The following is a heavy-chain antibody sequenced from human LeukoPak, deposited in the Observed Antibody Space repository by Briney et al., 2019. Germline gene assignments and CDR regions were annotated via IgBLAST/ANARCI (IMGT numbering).Heavy chain of an antibody. Sequence: PGRSLRLSCAASGFTFSSHAMHWVRQAPGKGLEWVAVISYDGSNKYYADSVKGRFTISRDNSKNTLYLQMNSLRAEDTAVYYCARDPVSSGYQFDYWGQGTLVTVSS. V-gene: IGHV3-30*04. CDR3: ARDPVSSGYQFDY. J-gene: IGHJ4*02. D-gene: IGHD6-19*01. CDR2: ISYDGSNK. CDR1: GFTFSSHA.